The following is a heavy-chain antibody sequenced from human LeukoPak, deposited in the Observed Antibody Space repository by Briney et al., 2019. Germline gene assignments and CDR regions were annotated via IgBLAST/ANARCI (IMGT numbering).Heavy chain of an antibody. J-gene: IGHJ4*02. CDR3: ARGLPRYCSGGSCYYGY. CDR1: GGSISSNNW. CDR2: IYHSGST. V-gene: IGHV4-4*02. D-gene: IGHD2-15*01. Sequence: PSETLSLTCAVSGGSISSNNWWSWVRQSPGKGLEWIGEIYHSGSTNYNPSLKSRVTISVDTSKNQFSLKLSSVTAADTAVYYCARGLPRYCSGGSCYYGYWGQGTLVTVSS.